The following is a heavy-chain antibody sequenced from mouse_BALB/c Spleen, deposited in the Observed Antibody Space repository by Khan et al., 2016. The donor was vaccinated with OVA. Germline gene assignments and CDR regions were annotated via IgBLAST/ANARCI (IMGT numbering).Heavy chain of an antibody. CDR3: ARVGYNGTMDS. CDR1: GYTFRNNG. D-gene: IGHD2-14*01. J-gene: IGHJ4*01. V-gene: IGHV9-3-1*01. CDR2: INTYTGDP. Sequence: QIQLVQSGPELKKPGETVKISCKASGYTFRNNGMNWVKQTPGKGLKWMGWINTYTGDPTYADDFKGRFAFSLETSADTAYLQINNLKNEDTATYFCARVGYNGTMDSWGQGTSVPVSS.